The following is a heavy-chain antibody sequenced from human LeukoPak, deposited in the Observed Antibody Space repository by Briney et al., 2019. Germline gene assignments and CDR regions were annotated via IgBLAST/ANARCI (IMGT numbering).Heavy chain of an antibody. CDR1: GFTFSSYS. J-gene: IGHJ3*02. Sequence: PGGSLRLSCAASGFTFSSYSMNWVRQAPGKGLEWVSYISSTSAGIYYADSVEGRLTVSRDNAKNSLYLQMSSLRAEDTAVYYCARAHVTGVDAFDIWGQGTMVTVSS. CDR2: ISSTSAGI. CDR3: ARAHVTGVDAFDI. V-gene: IGHV3-48*04. D-gene: IGHD2-21*02.